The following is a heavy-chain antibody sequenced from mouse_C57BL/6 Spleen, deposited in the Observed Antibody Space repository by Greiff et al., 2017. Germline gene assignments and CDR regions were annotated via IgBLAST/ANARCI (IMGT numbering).Heavy chain of an antibody. CDR3: ARSVWFFDY. Sequence: VQLQQSGAELVKPGASVKLSCKASGYTFTSYWMQWVKQRPGQGLEWIGEIDPSDSYTNYNQKFKGKATLTVDTSSSTAYMQLSSLTSEDSAVYYCARSVWFFDYWGQGTTLTVSS. D-gene: IGHD2-2*01. CDR1: GYTFTSYW. V-gene: IGHV1-50*01. CDR2: IDPSDSYT. J-gene: IGHJ2*01.